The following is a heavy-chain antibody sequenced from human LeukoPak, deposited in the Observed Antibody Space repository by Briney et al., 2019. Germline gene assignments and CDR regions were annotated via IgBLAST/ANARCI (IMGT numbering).Heavy chain of an antibody. CDR2: INHSGST. CDR1: GGSFSGYY. J-gene: IGHJ4*02. D-gene: IGHD3-10*01. CDR3: ARVGADGSGFLFDY. Sequence: SETLSLTCAVYGGSFSGYYWSWIRQPPGKGLEWIGEINHSGSTNYNPSLKSRVTISVDTSKNQFSLKLSSVTAADTAVYYWARVGADGSGFLFDYWGQGTLVTVSS. V-gene: IGHV4-34*01.